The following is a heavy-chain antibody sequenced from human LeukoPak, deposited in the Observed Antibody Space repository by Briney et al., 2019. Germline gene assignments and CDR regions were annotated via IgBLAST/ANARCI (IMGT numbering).Heavy chain of an antibody. CDR2: VTASGAGT. Sequence: GGSLRLSCAASGFTFDSYAMTWVRQAPGKGLEWVSTVTASGAGTYFADSVKGRFTISRDNSKNTLYLQMNSLRAEDTAVYYCANNGGVVVAGSFDNWGQGTLVTVSS. CDR3: ANNGGVVVAGSFDN. V-gene: IGHV3-23*01. J-gene: IGHJ4*02. D-gene: IGHD6-19*01. CDR1: GFTFDSYA.